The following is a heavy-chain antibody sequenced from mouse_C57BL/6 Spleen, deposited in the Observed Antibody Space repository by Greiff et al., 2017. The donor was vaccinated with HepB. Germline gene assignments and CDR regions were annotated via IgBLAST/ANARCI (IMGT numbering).Heavy chain of an antibody. CDR1: GYTFTDYY. J-gene: IGHJ1*03. CDR3: APNDGYYWYFDV. Sequence: EVKLLESGPVLVKPGASVKMSCKASGYTFTDYYMNWVKQSHGKSLEWIGVINPYNGGTSYNQKFKGKATLTVDKSSSTAYMELNSLTSEDSAVYYCAPNDGYYWYFDVWGTGTTVTVSS. V-gene: IGHV1-19*01. D-gene: IGHD2-3*01. CDR2: INPYNGGT.